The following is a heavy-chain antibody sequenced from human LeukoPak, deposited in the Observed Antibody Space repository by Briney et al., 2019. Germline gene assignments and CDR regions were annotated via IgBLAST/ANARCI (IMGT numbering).Heavy chain of an antibody. D-gene: IGHD4-17*01. Sequence: GGSLRLSCAASGFTFVSHGMIWVRQAPGKGLEWLSYISPGSTTINSADSVKDRFTTSRDKAKSSLFLQMNSLSAEDTAVYYCARVRGPTVTTMYFDYWGQGALVTVPS. CDR1: GFTFVSHG. CDR3: ARVRGPTVTTMYFDY. V-gene: IGHV3-48*01. J-gene: IGHJ4*02. CDR2: ISPGSTTI.